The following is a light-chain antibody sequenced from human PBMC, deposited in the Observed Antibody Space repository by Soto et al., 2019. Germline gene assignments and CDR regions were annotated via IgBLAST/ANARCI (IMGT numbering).Light chain of an antibody. CDR3: QQLNSSPET. J-gene: IGKJ4*02. Sequence: IQLTQSPSSLSASVGDRVTITCRASQGISSYLAWYQQKPGKAPKLLIYAASTLQSGVPSRFRGSISGTDITLTISSMKPEDGATDECQQLNSSPETFGGGTKVDIK. CDR1: QGISSY. CDR2: AAS. V-gene: IGKV1-9*01.